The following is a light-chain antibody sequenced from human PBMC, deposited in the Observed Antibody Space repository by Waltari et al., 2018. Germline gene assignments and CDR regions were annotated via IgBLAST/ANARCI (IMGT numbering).Light chain of an antibody. Sequence: VMTQSPGTLSVSPGESATLSCRASLGVRSNLAWYQQKPGQAPRLLIYGASPRATGTPVRFSGSGSGTEFTLTISSLQSEDVALYYCQQYNNWYSFGQGTKLEIK. CDR3: QQYNNWYS. J-gene: IGKJ2*03. CDR1: LGVRSN. CDR2: GAS. V-gene: IGKV3-15*01.